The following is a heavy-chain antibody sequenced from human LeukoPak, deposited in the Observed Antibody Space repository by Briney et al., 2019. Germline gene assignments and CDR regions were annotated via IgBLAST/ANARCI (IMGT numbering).Heavy chain of an antibody. J-gene: IGHJ3*02. Sequence: PGGSLRLSCAASGFTFSSYVMSWVRQAPGKGLEWVSAISGSGGSTYYADSVKGRFTISRDNSKNTLYLQMNSLRAEDTAVYYCAKGPGSGSYRDAFDIWGQGTMVTVSS. CDR2: ISGSGGST. CDR1: GFTFSSYV. CDR3: AKGPGSGSYRDAFDI. V-gene: IGHV3-23*01. D-gene: IGHD3-10*01.